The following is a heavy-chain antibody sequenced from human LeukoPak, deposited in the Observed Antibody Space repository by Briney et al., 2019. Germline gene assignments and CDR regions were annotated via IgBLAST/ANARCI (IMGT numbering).Heavy chain of an antibody. V-gene: IGHV1-8*02. CDR3: ARDGYYYDSSGYYSS. Sequence: ASVKVSCKASGYTFTSYDINWVRQATGQGLEWMGWMNPNSGNTGYAQKLQGRVTMTTDTSTSTAYMELRSLRSDDTAVYYCARDGYYYDSSGYYSSWGQGTLVTVSS. CDR1: GYTFTSYD. J-gene: IGHJ5*02. D-gene: IGHD3-22*01. CDR2: MNPNSGNT.